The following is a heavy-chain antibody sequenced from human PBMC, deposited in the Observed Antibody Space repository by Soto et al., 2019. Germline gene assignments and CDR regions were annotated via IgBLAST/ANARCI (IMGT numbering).Heavy chain of an antibody. CDR1: GGSFSGYY. CDR3: ERGVWQQLPYYYGMHV. J-gene: IGHJ6*02. V-gene: IGHV4-34*01. D-gene: IGHD6-13*01. CDR2: INHSGST. Sequence: PSETLSLTCAVYGGSFSGYYWSWIRQPPGKGLEWIGEINHSGSTNYNPSLKSRVTISVDTSKNQFSLKLSSVTAADTAVYYCERGVWQQLPYYYGMHVWGQGTMVTVSS.